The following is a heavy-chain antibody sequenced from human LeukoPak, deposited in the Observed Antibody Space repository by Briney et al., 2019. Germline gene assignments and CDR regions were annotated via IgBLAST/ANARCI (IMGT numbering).Heavy chain of an antibody. D-gene: IGHD1-26*01. CDR1: GFSFSSSV. CDR2: ISASGAAT. Sequence: GGSLRLSCAASGFSFSSSVMAWVRQAPGQGLEWVTAISASGAATYYADSVKGRLFISRDNSKNTVSLQLYSLRADDTAVYYCASNKSGSYCFDYWGQGTLVTVSS. V-gene: IGHV3-23*01. CDR3: ASNKSGSYCFDY. J-gene: IGHJ4*02.